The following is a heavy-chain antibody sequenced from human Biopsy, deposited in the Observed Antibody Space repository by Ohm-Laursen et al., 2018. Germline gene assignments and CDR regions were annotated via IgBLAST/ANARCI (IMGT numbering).Heavy chain of an antibody. J-gene: IGHJ6*02. V-gene: IGHV3-21*01. CDR3: ARDSSRRAREGGMDV. CDR2: VSETSSDI. Sequence: SLRLSCSSFGFSVSSYDMNWVRQGPGTGLGWISYVSETSSDIYDEDSVRGRFTVARDITKNSLYLQLNSLRVEDTAVYYCARDSSRRAREGGMDVWGQGTPVTVSS. CDR1: GFSVSSYD. D-gene: IGHD6-6*01.